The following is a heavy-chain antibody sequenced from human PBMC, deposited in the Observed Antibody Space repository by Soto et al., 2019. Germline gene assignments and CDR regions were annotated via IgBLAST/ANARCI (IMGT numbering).Heavy chain of an antibody. J-gene: IGHJ3*01. CDR2: IYYSGTT. Sequence: SETLSLTCAGSGVSINSYYWSWIRQPPGKALERIGYIYYSGTTNYNPSLKSRVTISVDTSKNQFSLRLSSVTAADTAVYYCARAGGRYAITAYDVWGPGTLVTV. D-gene: IGHD1-26*01. V-gene: IGHV4-59*01. CDR1: GVSINSYY. CDR3: ARAGGRYAITAYDV.